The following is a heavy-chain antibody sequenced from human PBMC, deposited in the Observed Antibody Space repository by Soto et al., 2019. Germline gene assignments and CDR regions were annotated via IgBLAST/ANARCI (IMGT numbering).Heavy chain of an antibody. CDR1: GFTFSSYA. CDR2: ISYDGSNK. J-gene: IGHJ4*02. Sequence: QSGGSLRLSCAASGFTFSSYAMHWVRQAPGKGLEWVVVISYDGSNKYYADSVKGRFTISRDNSKNTLYLQMNSLRAEDTAVYYCARGSDTAMASGVDYWGQGTLVTVYS. CDR3: ARGSDTAMASGVDY. V-gene: IGHV3-30-3*01. D-gene: IGHD5-18*01.